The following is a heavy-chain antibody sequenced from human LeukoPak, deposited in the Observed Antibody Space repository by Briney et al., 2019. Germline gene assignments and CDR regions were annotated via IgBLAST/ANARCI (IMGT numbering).Heavy chain of an antibody. CDR1: GGSISSYY. Sequence: SETLSLTCTVSGGSISSYYWSWIRQPPGEGLEWIGYIYYSGSTNYNPSLKSRVTISVDTSKNQFSLKLSSVTAADTAVYYCARAGITMVRGGNWFDPWGQGTLVTVSS. CDR2: IYYSGST. CDR3: ARAGITMVRGGNWFDP. V-gene: IGHV4-59*01. D-gene: IGHD3-10*01. J-gene: IGHJ5*02.